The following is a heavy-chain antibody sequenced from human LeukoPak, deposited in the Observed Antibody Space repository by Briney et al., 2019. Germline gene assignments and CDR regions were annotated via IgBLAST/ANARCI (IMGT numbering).Heavy chain of an antibody. CDR1: GFTFSSYG. V-gene: IGHV3-30*02. CDR3: AGRGYYYDSSGYSLFDY. Sequence: PGGSLRLSCAASGFTFSSYGMHWVRQAPGKGLEWVAFIRYDGSNKYYADSVKGRFTISRDNSKNTLYLQMNSLRAEDTAVYYCAGRGYYYDSSGYSLFDYWGQGTLVTVSS. CDR2: IRYDGSNK. D-gene: IGHD3-22*01. J-gene: IGHJ4*02.